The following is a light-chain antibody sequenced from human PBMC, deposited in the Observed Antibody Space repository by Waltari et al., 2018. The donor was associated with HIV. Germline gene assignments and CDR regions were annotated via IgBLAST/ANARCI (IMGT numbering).Light chain of an antibody. CDR1: QSVSSN. CDR3: QQYSNWPLT. V-gene: IGKV3-15*01. J-gene: IGKJ4*01. Sequence: EIVMTQSPATLSVSPGERPTLSCRASQSVSSNLAWYQQKPGQAPRLLIYGASTRATGIPARFSGSGSGTEFTLTISSLQSEDFAVYYCQQYSNWPLTFGGGTKVEIK. CDR2: GAS.